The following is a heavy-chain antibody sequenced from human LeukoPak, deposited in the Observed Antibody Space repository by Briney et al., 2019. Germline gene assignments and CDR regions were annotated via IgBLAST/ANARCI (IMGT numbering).Heavy chain of an antibody. CDR1: GGTFSSYA. CDR3: AKSNWNDATDGDAFDI. V-gene: IGHV1-69*04. D-gene: IGHD1-1*01. CDR2: IIPILGIA. J-gene: IGHJ3*02. Sequence: ASVKVSCKASGGTFSSYAISWVRQAPGQGLEWMGRIIPILGIANYAQKFQGRVTITADKSTSTAYMELSSLRSEDTAVYYCAKSNWNDATDGDAFDIWGQGTMVTVSS.